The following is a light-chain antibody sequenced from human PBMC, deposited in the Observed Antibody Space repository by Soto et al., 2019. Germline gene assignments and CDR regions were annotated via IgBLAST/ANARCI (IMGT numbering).Light chain of an antibody. CDR3: QVWDSSRDHVV. J-gene: IGLJ2*01. CDR2: CDS. Sequence: SYELTQPPSVSVAPGKTARITCGGNNIGSKSVHWYQQKPGQAPVLVIYCDSDRPSGIPERFSGSNSGNTATLTISRVEAGDEADYYCQVWDSSRDHVVFGGGTKLTVL. CDR1: NIGSKS. V-gene: IGLV3-21*04.